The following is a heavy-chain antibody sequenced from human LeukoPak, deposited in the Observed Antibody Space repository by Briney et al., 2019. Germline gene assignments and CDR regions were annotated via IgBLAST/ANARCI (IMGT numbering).Heavy chain of an antibody. CDR1: GGSISSGNYY. CDR3: ARGWQQLANWFDP. D-gene: IGHD6-13*01. J-gene: IGHJ5*02. V-gene: IGHV4-31*03. CDR2: ISTSGST. Sequence: SQTLSLTCTVSGGSISSGNYYWSWIRQHPGKGLEWIGYISTSGSTYYNPSLKSRVSISLDTSNNQFSLKLTSMTAADTAVYYCARGWQQLANWFDPWGQGALVTVSS.